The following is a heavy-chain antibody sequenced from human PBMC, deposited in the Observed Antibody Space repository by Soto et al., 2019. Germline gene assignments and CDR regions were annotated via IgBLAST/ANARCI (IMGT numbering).Heavy chain of an antibody. Sequence: LSLSCAASEFTFSNYAMSWVRQAPGKGLEWVSTISRHGGSTYYADSVKGRFTISSDSSENTLYLQMNSLKTEDTAVYYCTTDYGDYVPYYYYGMDVWGQGTTVTVSS. D-gene: IGHD4-17*01. CDR3: TTDYGDYVPYYYYGMDV. J-gene: IGHJ6*02. CDR1: EFTFSNYA. CDR2: ISRHGGST. V-gene: IGHV3-23*01.